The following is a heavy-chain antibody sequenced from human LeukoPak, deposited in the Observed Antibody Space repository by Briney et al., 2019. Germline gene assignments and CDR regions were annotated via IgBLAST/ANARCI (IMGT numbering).Heavy chain of an antibody. CDR3: AKVTPSSEAS. D-gene: IGHD3-22*01. Sequence: GGSLRLSCAASGFTFSSYSMNWVRQAPGKGLEWVSAISGSGGSTYYADSVKGRFTISRDNSKDTLYLQMNSLRAEDTAVYYCAKVTPSSEASWGQGTLVTVSS. CDR1: GFTFSSYS. CDR2: ISGSGGST. J-gene: IGHJ5*02. V-gene: IGHV3-23*01.